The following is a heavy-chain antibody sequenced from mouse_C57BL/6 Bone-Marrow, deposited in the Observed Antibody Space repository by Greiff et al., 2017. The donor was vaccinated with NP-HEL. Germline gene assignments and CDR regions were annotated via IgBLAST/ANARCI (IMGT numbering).Heavy chain of an antibody. CDR2: ISSGSSTI. CDR1: GFTFSDYG. V-gene: IGHV5-17*01. D-gene: IGHD1-1*01. CDR3: ARHGSRMDY. Sequence: EVKLMESGGGLVKPGGSLKLSCAASGFTFSDYGMHWVRQAPEKGLEWVAYISSGSSTIYYADTVKGRFTISRDNAKNTLFLQMTSLRSEDTAMYYCARHGSRMDYWGQGTSVTVSS. J-gene: IGHJ4*01.